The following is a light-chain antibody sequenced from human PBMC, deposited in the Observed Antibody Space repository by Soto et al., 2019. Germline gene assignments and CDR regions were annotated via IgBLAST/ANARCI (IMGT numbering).Light chain of an antibody. CDR2: AAS. V-gene: IGKV1-9*01. CDR3: QQLNSYPRT. CDR1: QGISSY. Sequence: DIQLTQSPSFLSASVGARVTITCRASQGISSYLAWYQQKPGKAPKLLIYAASTLQSGVPSRFSGSGSGTEFTLTISSLQPEYFATYYCQQLNSYPRTVGQGTKVEIK. J-gene: IGKJ1*01.